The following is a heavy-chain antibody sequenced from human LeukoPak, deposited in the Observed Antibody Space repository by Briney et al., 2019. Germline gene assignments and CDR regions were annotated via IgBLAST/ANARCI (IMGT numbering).Heavy chain of an antibody. CDR1: GFTFSSYA. D-gene: IGHD6-13*01. CDR3: VKDRVSISSSGYFDY. CDR2: FCSNGGST. V-gene: IGHV3-64D*06. J-gene: IGHJ4*02. Sequence: GGALRLSCAASGFTFSSYAMRWVRQAPGKGLEYVLAFCSNGGSTYYADSVKGRFTISRDNSKNTLYLQMSSLRAEDTAVYYCVKDRVSISSSGYFDYWGQGTLVTVSS.